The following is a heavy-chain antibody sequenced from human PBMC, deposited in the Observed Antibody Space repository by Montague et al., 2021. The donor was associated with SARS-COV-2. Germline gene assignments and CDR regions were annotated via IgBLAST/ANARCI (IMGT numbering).Heavy chain of an antibody. D-gene: IGHD2-15*01. CDR1: GGSVYSNADHLNSDY. V-gene: IGHV4-39*01. Sequence: SETLSLTCDVSGGSVYSNADHLNSDYWAWVRQSPGRGLEWIGSVXXRGQTWQNPSFRGRLTMSVDTSKSSVSLRLTSVTAADTAMYYCTGQRWRGRFDPWGLGTLVIVSS. J-gene: IGHJ5*02. CDR3: TGQRWRGRFDP. CDR2: VXXRGQT.